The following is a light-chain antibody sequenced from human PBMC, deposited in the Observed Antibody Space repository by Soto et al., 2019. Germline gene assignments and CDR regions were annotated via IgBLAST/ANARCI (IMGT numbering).Light chain of an antibody. CDR3: QQYKNWPL. CDR1: QSVSSY. CDR2: DAS. Sequence: EILLTQSPATLSLSPGERATLSCRASQSVSSYLAWYHQKPGKAPRPLLYDASNRATGIPARLSGSGSGTDFTISIRSLKSEDFAVYYCQQYKNWPLFGQGTRLEIK. J-gene: IGKJ5*01. V-gene: IGKV3-11*01.